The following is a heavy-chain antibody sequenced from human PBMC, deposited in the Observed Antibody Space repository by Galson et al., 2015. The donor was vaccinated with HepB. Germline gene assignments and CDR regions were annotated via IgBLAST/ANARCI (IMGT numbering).Heavy chain of an antibody. CDR2: ISSSSSYT. V-gene: IGHV3-11*06. CDR3: ARSSGYYGMDV. J-gene: IGHJ6*02. D-gene: IGHD3-3*01. CDR1: GFTFSDYY. Sequence: SLRLSCAVSGFTFSDYYMSWIRQAPGKGLEWVSYISSSSSYTNYADSVKGRFTISGDNAKNSLFLQMNSLRVEDTAVYYCARSSGYYGMDVWGQGTPVTVSS.